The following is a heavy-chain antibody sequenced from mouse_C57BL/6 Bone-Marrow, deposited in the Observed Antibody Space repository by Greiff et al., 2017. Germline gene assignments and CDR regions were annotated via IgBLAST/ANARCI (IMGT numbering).Heavy chain of an antibody. D-gene: IGHD2-1*01. CDR1: GYSITSDY. CDR2: ISYSGST. V-gene: IGHV3-8*01. Sequence: ESGPGLAKPSQTLSLTCSVTGYSITSDYWNWIRKFPGNKLEYMGYISYSGSTYYNPSLKSRISITRDTSKNQYYLQLNSVTTEDTATYYCARYNFYGNYFYWYFDVWGTGTTVTVSS. J-gene: IGHJ1*03. CDR3: ARYNFYGNYFYWYFDV.